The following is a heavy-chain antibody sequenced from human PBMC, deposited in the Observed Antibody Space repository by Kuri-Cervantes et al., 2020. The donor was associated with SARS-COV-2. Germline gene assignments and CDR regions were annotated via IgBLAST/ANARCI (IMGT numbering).Heavy chain of an antibody. CDR1: GFTFSSYW. CDR3: ARGGFELRFLEWSIDAFDI. Sequence: GGSLRLSCAASGFTFSSYWMSWVRQAPGKGLEWVANIKQDGSEKYYVDSVKGRFTISRDNAKNSLYLQMNSLRAEDTAVYYCARGGFELRFLEWSIDAFDIWGQGTMVTVS. CDR2: IKQDGSEK. D-gene: IGHD3-3*01. V-gene: IGHV3-7*01. J-gene: IGHJ3*02.